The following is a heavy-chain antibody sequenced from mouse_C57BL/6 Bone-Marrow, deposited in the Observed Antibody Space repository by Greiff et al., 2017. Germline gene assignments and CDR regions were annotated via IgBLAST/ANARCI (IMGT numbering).Heavy chain of an antibody. CDR3: TTHELGPYYFDY. CDR2: IDPENGDT. CDR1: GFNIKDDY. J-gene: IGHJ2*01. D-gene: IGHD4-1*01. Sequence: VQLKQSGAELVRPGASVKLSCTASGFNIKDDYMHWVKQRPEQGLEWIGWIDPENGDTEYASKFQGKATITADTSSNTAYLQLSSLTSEDTAVYYCTTHELGPYYFDYWGQGTTLTVSS. V-gene: IGHV14-4*01.